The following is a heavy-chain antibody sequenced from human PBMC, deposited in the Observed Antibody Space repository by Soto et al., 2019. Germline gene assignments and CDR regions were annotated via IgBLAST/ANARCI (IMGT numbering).Heavy chain of an antibody. CDR3: AKLRNDFWSGYYTYYYYSYMDV. Sequence: PSGTLSLTCAVYGGSFSGYYWSWVRQPPGKGLEWIGEINHSGSTNYNPSLKSRVTISVDTSKNQFSLKLSSVTAADTAVYYCAKLRNDFWSGYYTYYYYSYMDVWGKGTTVTVSS. D-gene: IGHD3-3*01. J-gene: IGHJ6*03. CDR1: GGSFSGYY. V-gene: IGHV4-34*01. CDR2: INHSGST.